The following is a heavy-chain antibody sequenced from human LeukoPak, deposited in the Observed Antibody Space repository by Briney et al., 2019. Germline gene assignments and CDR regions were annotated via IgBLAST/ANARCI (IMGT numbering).Heavy chain of an antibody. CDR3: AKLLGTATRYDY. Sequence: PGGSLRLSCVTSGFTFSTSWMSWVRQAPGKGLEWVASINPDGSTRHHVDSVKGRFTISRDNAKKSLSLQMGALRAEVTAVYFCAKLLGTATRYDYWGLGTLVIVSS. V-gene: IGHV3-7*01. D-gene: IGHD1-7*01. CDR1: GFTFSTSW. CDR2: INPDGSTR. J-gene: IGHJ4*02.